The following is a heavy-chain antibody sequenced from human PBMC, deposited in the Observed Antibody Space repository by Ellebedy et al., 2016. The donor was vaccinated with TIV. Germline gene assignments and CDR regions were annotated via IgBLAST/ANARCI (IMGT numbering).Heavy chain of an antibody. CDR3: AEGRSGWYYFDY. D-gene: IGHD6-19*01. V-gene: IGHV4-34*01. CDR1: GGSFSGYY. Sequence: SETLSLTCAVYGGSFSGYYWSWIRQSPGKGLEWIGEINQSGRTNYNPSLDKGRVTISVDRSKNQFSLSLSSVTAADTAVYYCAEGRSGWYYFDYWGQGTLVTVSS. CDR2: INQSGRT. J-gene: IGHJ4*02.